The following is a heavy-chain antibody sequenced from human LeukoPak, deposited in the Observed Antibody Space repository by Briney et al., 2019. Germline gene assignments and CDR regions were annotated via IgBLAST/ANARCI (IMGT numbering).Heavy chain of an antibody. CDR1: GFTFSSYG. CDR3: AKSSVGAVAGEVYYYYGMDV. V-gene: IGHV3-30*02. CDR2: IRYDGSNK. D-gene: IGHD6-19*01. J-gene: IGHJ6*02. Sequence: PGGSLRLSCAASGFTFSSYGMHWVRQAPGKGLEWVAFIRYDGSNKYYADSVKGRFTISRDNPKNTLYLQMNSLRAEDTAVYYCAKSSVGAVAGEVYYYYGMDVWGQGTTVTVSS.